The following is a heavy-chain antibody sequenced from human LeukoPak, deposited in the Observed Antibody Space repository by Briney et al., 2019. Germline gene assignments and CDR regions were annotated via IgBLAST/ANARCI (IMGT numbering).Heavy chain of an antibody. Sequence: SVKVSCKASGGTFSSYAISWVRQAPGQGLEWMGGIIPIFGTANYAQKFQGRVTMTTDTSTSTAYMELRSLRSDDTAVYYCARVGKQQPGGAFDIWGQGTMVTVSS. D-gene: IGHD6-13*01. J-gene: IGHJ3*02. CDR1: GGTFSSYA. CDR3: ARVGKQQPGGAFDI. CDR2: IIPIFGTA. V-gene: IGHV1-69*05.